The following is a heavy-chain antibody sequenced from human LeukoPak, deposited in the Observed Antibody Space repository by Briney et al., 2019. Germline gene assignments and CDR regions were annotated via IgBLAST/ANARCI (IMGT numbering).Heavy chain of an antibody. CDR2: VSGSGGSI. D-gene: IGHD3-3*01. CDR1: GFTFTSYA. CDR3: AKASSHDWNRLDY. Sequence: RPGGSLSLSCAASGFTFTSYAMNWVRQAPGKGLEWVSTVSGSGGSIYYADSVKGPFSISRHNCKNTLYLQTDSLKAEDTSIYDCAKASSHDWNRLDYWGQETLLTVSS. J-gene: IGHJ4*02. V-gene: IGHV3-23*01.